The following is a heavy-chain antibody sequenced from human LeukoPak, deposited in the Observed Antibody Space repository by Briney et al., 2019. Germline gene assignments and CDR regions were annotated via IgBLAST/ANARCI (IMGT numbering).Heavy chain of an antibody. Sequence: GGSLRLSCAASRFTFSSYWTSWVRQAPGKGLEWVANIKQDGSEKYYVDSVRGRFTISRDNAKNSLYLQMNSLRAEDTAVYYCARPPSERGFWGQGTLVTVSS. J-gene: IGHJ4*02. CDR2: IKQDGSEK. CDR3: ARPPSERGF. V-gene: IGHV3-7*01. CDR1: RFTFSSYW. D-gene: IGHD3-10*01.